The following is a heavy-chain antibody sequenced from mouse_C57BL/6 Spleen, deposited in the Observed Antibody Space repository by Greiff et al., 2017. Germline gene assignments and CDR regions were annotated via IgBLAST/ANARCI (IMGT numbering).Heavy chain of an antibody. CDR3: ARGVHSNYFDY. CDR1: GYSITSDY. J-gene: IGHJ2*01. Sequence: EVKLVESGPGLAKPSQTLSLTCSVTGYSITSDYWNWIRKFPGNKLEYMGYISYSGSTYYNPSIKSRNSIIRDTSKYQHYQQLNTGTTEDTATYYCARGVHSNYFDYWGQGTTLTVSS. V-gene: IGHV3-8*01. D-gene: IGHD2-5*01. CDR2: ISYSGST.